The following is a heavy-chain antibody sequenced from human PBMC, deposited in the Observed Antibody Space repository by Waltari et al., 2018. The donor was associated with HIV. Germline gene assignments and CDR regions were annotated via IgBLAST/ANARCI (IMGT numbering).Heavy chain of an antibody. J-gene: IGHJ4*02. CDR3: ARASHYIEFSTFDGDYYFDL. CDR2: INSDGSNR. V-gene: IGHV3-74*01. D-gene: IGHD3-9*01. CDR1: GFSVRNYW. Sequence: VQLVESGGGSIKTGGSLRLSCAGSGFSVRNYWMDWVRHGPGKGLVWGARINSDGSNRNYADAVKGRFVISRDNSRNTVYLQLNSVKVEDTAVYFCARASHYIEFSTFDGDYYFDLWGRGTRVAVSS.